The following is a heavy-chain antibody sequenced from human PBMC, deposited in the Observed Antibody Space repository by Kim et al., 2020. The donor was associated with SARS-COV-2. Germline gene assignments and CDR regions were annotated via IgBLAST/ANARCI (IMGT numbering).Heavy chain of an antibody. D-gene: IGHD3-10*01. CDR3: TTYYYGSGSSLYGMDV. Sequence: SVKGRFTISRDDSKNTAYLQMNSLKTEDTAVYYCTTYYYGSGSSLYGMDVWGQGTTVTVSS. J-gene: IGHJ6*02. V-gene: IGHV3-73*01.